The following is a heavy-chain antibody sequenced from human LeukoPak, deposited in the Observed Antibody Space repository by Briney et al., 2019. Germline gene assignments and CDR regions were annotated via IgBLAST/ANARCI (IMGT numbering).Heavy chain of an antibody. V-gene: IGHV1-69*04. Sequence: SVKVSCKASGGTFSSHGIGWVRQAPGQGLEWMGRIIPVLGVTTYAQNFHDRLTLTADTSTITAYMELTSLTSRDTAVYYCAREVSAGGSDYWGQGTLISVSS. CDR2: IIPVLGVT. CDR1: GGTFSSHG. J-gene: IGHJ4*02. D-gene: IGHD6-13*01. CDR3: AREVSAGGSDY.